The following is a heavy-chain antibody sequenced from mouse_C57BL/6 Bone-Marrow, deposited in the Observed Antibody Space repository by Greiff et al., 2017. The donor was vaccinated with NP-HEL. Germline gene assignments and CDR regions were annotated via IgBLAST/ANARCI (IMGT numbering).Heavy chain of an antibody. CDR3: ARGGYPFDY. Sequence: EVHLVESGPGLVKPSQSLSLTCSVTGYSITSGYYWNWIRQFPGNKLEWMGYISYDGSNNYNPSLKNRISITRDTSKNQFFLKLNSVTTEDTATYYCARGGYPFDYWGQGTTLTVSS. J-gene: IGHJ2*01. CDR2: ISYDGSN. CDR1: GYSITSGYY. V-gene: IGHV3-6*01. D-gene: IGHD2-2*01.